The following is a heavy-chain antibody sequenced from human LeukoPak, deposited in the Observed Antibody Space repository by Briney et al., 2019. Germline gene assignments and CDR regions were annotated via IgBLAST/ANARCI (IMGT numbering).Heavy chain of an antibody. Sequence: SETLSLTCTVSGGSISSSSYYWGWIRQPPGKGLEWIGSIYYSGSTYYNPSLKSRVTISVDTSKNQFSLKLSSVTAADTAVYYCARDAGSAKYYYGMDVWGQGTTVTVSS. J-gene: IGHJ6*02. D-gene: IGHD3-10*01. CDR2: IYYSGST. CDR3: ARDAGSAKYYYGMDV. V-gene: IGHV4-39*07. CDR1: GGSISSSSYY.